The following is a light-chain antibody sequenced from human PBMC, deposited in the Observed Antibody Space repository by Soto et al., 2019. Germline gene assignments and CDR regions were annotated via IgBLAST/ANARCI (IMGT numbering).Light chain of an antibody. V-gene: IGLV2-11*02. Sequence: QSVLTQSPSVSAAPGQKVTISCSGSSSNIGNNYVSWYQQHPGTAPKIIIYDVSKRPSGVPDRFSGSTSGNTASLTISGLQAEDDAFYYCCSYAGSNTLVFGGGTKLTVL. J-gene: IGLJ2*01. CDR1: SSNIGNNY. CDR2: DVS. CDR3: CSYAGSNTLV.